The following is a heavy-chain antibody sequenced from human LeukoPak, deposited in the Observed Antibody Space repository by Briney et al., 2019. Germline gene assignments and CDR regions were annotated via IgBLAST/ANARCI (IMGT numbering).Heavy chain of an antibody. CDR2: ISSSGSTI. D-gene: IGHD3-10*02. J-gene: IGHJ6*04. Sequence: GGSLRLSCAASGFTFSSYEMNWVRQAPGRGLEWVSYISSSGSTIYYADSVKGRFTISRDNAKNSLYLQMDSLRAEDTAVYYCAELGITMIGGVWGRGTTVTISS. CDR1: GFTFSSYE. CDR3: AELGITMIGGV. V-gene: IGHV3-48*03.